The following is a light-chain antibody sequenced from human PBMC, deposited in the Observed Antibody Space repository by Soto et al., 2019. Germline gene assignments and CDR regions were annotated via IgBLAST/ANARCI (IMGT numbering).Light chain of an antibody. CDR3: QQYGSSPIT. CDR1: QGIGDT. Sequence: EVVITQSAATMSVSQGEGVTLSCRASQGIGDTLAWYQHKPGQTPRLLIYDTSTRATGVPARFSGSGSETEFTLTISRLEPEDFAVYYCQQYGSSPITFGQGTRPEI. V-gene: IGKV3-15*01. J-gene: IGKJ5*01. CDR2: DTS.